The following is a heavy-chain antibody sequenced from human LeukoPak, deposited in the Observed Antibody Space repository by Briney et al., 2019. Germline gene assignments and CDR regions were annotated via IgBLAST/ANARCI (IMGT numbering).Heavy chain of an antibody. D-gene: IGHD5-12*01. CDR3: ARRFGYSGYPDAFDI. V-gene: IGHV3-53*01. Sequence: GGSLRLSCAASGFTVSSNYVSWVRQAPGKGPECVSVIYSGGSTYYADSVQGRFTISRDNSKNTLYLQMNSLRAEDTAVYYCARRFGYSGYPDAFDIWGQGTMVTVSS. CDR2: IYSGGST. J-gene: IGHJ3*02. CDR1: GFTVSSNY.